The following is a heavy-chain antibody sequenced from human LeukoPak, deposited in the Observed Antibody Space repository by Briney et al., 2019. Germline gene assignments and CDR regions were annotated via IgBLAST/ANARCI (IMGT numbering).Heavy chain of an antibody. CDR3: TTDHMSHDY. J-gene: IGHJ4*02. CDR1: GFTFSNAW. CDR2: IKSKTVGGTT. Sequence: GGSLRLSCAASGFTFSNAWMSWVRQAPGKGLEWVGRIKSKTVGGTTDYAAPVKGRFTISRDDSKNTLYLQMNSLKTEDTAVYYCTTDHMSHDYWGQGTLATVSS. V-gene: IGHV3-15*01. D-gene: IGHD2-21*01.